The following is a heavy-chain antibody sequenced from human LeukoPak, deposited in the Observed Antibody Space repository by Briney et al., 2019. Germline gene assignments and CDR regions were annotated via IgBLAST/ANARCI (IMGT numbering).Heavy chain of an antibody. CDR3: AREGRSAGYCSGGSCYYFDY. CDR1: GFTFSSYE. CDR2: ISSSGSTT. Sequence: PGGSLRLSCAASGFTFSSYEMSWVRQAPGKGLEWVSYISSSGSTTHYADSVKGRFTVSRDNAKNSLYLQMDSLRAEGTAVYYCAREGRSAGYCSGGSCYYFDYWGQGILVTVSS. V-gene: IGHV3-48*03. D-gene: IGHD2-15*01. J-gene: IGHJ4*02.